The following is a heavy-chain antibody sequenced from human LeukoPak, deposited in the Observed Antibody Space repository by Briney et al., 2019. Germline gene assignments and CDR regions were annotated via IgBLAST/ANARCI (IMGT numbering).Heavy chain of an antibody. CDR3: ARGDYNDFPYWFDP. D-gene: IGHD3-3*01. J-gene: IGHJ5*02. V-gene: IGHV4-30-4*01. Sequence: SQTLSLTCTVSGGSISSGEYYWSWIRQPPGKGLEWIGYIYHSGDTYYNRPLKNRITISKDTSKNQFSLRLSSVTTADTAVYYCARGDYNDFPYWFDPWGQGTLVTVSS. CDR2: IYHSGDT. CDR1: GGSISSGEYY.